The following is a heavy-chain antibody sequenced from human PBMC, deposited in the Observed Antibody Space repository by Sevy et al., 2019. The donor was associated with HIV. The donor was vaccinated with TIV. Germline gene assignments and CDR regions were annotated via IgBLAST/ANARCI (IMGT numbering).Heavy chain of an antibody. CDR3: AKGIVGATAWYFDL. V-gene: IGHV3-9*01. J-gene: IGHJ2*01. D-gene: IGHD1-26*01. CDR2: ISWNSGSI. Sequence: GGSLRLSCAASGFTFDDYAMHWVRQAPGKDLEWVSGISWNSGSIGYADSVKGRFTISRDNAKNSLYLQMNSLRAEDTALYYCAKGIVGATAWYFDLWGRGTLVTVSS. CDR1: GFTFDDYA.